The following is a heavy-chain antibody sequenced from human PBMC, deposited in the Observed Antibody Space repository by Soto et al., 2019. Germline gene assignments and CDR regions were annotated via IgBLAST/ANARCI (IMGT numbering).Heavy chain of an antibody. CDR3: TRRPRYCRSTKCPMRGAFDI. V-gene: IGHV4-34*01. CDR1: GGCFSGYY. J-gene: IGHJ3*02. D-gene: IGHD2-2*01. CDR2: INHSGST. Sequence: PSATLSHTCAVYGGCFSGYYLSWIRQPPGKGLEWIGEINHSGSTNYNPSLKSRVTISVVTSKNQFSLKLSSVTAADTAVYYCTRRPRYCRSTKCPMRGAFDIWGQGTMVTVSS.